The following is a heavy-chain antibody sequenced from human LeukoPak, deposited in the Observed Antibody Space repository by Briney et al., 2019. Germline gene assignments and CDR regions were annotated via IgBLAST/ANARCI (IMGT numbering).Heavy chain of an antibody. D-gene: IGHD6-6*01. CDR2: INPDSGGT. J-gene: IGHJ6*03. Sequence: ASVKVSCKASGYTFTAFYMHWVRQAPGQGLEWMGWINPDSGGTNYAQQFQGRVTMTRDTSISTAYMELSRLRSDDTAVYYCARDASGIAARPRPGLGRNYYYYYYMDVWGKGTTVTVSS. CDR3: ARDASGIAARPRPGLGRNYYYYYYMDV. V-gene: IGHV1-2*02. CDR1: GYTFTAFY.